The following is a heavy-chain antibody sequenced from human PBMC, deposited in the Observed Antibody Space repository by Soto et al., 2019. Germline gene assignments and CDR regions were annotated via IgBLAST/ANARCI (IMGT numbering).Heavy chain of an antibody. J-gene: IGHJ6*02. V-gene: IGHV3-30*02. CDR3: AKDKGDYDILTGYYYYYGMDV. CDR2: IWYDGSNK. CDR1: GFTFSSYG. D-gene: IGHD3-9*01. Sequence: GGSLRLSCAASGFTFSSYGMHWVRQAPGKGLEWVAVIWYDGSNKYYADSVKGRFTISRDNSKNTLYLQMNSLRAEDTAVYYCAKDKGDYDILTGYYYYYGMDVWGQGTTVTVSS.